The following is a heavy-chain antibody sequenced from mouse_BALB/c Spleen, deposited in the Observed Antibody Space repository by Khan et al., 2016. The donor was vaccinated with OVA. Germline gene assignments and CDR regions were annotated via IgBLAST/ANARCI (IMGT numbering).Heavy chain of an antibody. CDR3: ARAYYYGAWFAY. CDR1: GCSLTTYG. CDR2: IWAGGST. Sequence: QVQLKESGPGLVAPSQSLSITCTVSGCSLTTYGVHWVRQPPGKGLEWLGVIWAGGSTNYNSALMSRLSISKDNSKSQAFLKMNSRQTDDTAMYYCARAYYYGAWFAYWGQGTLVTVSA. J-gene: IGHJ3*01. D-gene: IGHD1-1*01. V-gene: IGHV2-9*02.